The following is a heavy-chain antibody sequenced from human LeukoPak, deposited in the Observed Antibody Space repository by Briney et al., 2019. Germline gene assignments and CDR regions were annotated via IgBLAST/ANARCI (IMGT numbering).Heavy chain of an antibody. CDR2: ITSGSSYI. D-gene: IGHD1-26*01. V-gene: IGHV3-21*01. Sequence: GGSLRLSCAASGFTFSSYNMNWVRQVPGKGLEWVSSITSGSSYIYYADSVKRRFTISRDNAKNSLYLQMNSLRAEDTAVYYCARDPYSGSYGNYYYYFMDVWGKGTTVTISS. CDR3: ARDPYSGSYGNYYYYFMDV. J-gene: IGHJ6*03. CDR1: GFTFSSYN.